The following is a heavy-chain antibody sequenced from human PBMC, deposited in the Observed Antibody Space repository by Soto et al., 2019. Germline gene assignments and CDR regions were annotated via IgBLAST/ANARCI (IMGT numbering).Heavy chain of an antibody. CDR1: GGSISNGDYY. J-gene: IGHJ5*02. CDR3: ARVGCSGGSCYSIGVAATGYNWFDP. CDR2: IYYSGST. V-gene: IGHV4-30-4*01. Sequence: QVQLQESGPGLVKPSQTLSLTCTVSGGSISNGDYYWSWIRQPPGKGPEWIGYIYYSGSTYYKPSVKSRVTISVDTSKNQLSLKWSAVTAADTAVYYCARVGCSGGSCYSIGVAATGYNWFDPGGQGTLVTVSS. D-gene: IGHD2-15*01.